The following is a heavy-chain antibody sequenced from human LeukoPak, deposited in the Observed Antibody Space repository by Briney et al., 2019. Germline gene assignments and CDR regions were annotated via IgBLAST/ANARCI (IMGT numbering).Heavy chain of an antibody. CDR1: SGSISTSNYY. Sequence: SETLSLTCTVSSGSISTSNYYWGWVRQPPGKALEWIGNIFYSGSTYYSPSLKSRVTISLDTSRNQFSLKLSSVTAADTAVYYCARGRRSRERWLQFNYMDVWGKGTTVTVSS. J-gene: IGHJ6*03. CDR2: IFYSGST. CDR3: ARGRRSRERWLQFNYMDV. D-gene: IGHD5-24*01. V-gene: IGHV4-39*07.